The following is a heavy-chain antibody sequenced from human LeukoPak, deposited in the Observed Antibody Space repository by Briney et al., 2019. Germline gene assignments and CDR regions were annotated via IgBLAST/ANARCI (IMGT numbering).Heavy chain of an antibody. V-gene: IGHV3-21*05. D-gene: IGHD3-10*01. CDR2: ISSSSSYI. Sequence: PGGSLRLSCAASGFTFSSYEMNWVRQAPGKGLEWVSYISSSSSYIYYADSVKGRFTISRDNAKNSLYLQMNSLRAEDTAVYYCASDPYGSPSDYWGQGTLVTVSS. J-gene: IGHJ4*02. CDR3: ASDPYGSPSDY. CDR1: GFTFSSYE.